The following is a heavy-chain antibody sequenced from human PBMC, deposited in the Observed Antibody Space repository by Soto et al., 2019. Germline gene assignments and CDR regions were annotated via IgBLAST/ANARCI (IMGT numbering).Heavy chain of an antibody. V-gene: IGHV3-7*01. D-gene: IGHD5-18*01. CDR1: GFMFRAYW. CDR2: IHGDGGKI. CDR3: ARDFYGGYTYGPGDY. J-gene: IGHJ4*02. Sequence: EVQLVESGGGLVQPGGSLRLSCAASGFMFRAYWMSWVRQAPGQGLEWVANIHGDGGKIYYVDSVKGRFTISRDNATRSLYLQMNSMRAEDTAVYYWARDFYGGYTYGPGDYWGQGALVAVSS.